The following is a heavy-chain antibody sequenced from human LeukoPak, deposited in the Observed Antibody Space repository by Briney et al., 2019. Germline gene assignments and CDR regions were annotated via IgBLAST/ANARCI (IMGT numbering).Heavy chain of an antibody. CDR1: GYTLTSYG. J-gene: IGHJ4*02. Sequence: ASVKVSCKASGYTLTSYGISWVRQAPGQGLEWMGWISAYNGNTNYAQKLQGRVTMTTDTSTSTAYMELRSLRSDDTAVYYCARDNCGGDCYSYRFDYWGQGTLVTVSS. D-gene: IGHD2-21*02. V-gene: IGHV1-18*04. CDR3: ARDNCGGDCYSYRFDY. CDR2: ISAYNGNT.